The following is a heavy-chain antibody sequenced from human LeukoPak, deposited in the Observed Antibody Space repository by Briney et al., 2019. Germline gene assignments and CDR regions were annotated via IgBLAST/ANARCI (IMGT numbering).Heavy chain of an antibody. D-gene: IGHD3-16*01. CDR2: INPSSGVT. J-gene: IGHJ4*02. CDR1: GYTFTGYY. Sequence: ASVKVSCKASGYTFTGYYIHWVRQAPGQGLEWMGRINPSSGVTYYVQKFEGRVTMTRDTSVSTVYMEVGNLTSDDTATYFCARRGFVSWGQGTLVTVSS. CDR3: ARRGFVS. V-gene: IGHV1-2*06.